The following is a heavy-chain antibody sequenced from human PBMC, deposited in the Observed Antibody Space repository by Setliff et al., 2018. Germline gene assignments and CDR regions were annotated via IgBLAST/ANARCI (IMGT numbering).Heavy chain of an antibody. CDR1: GYTFTSYG. J-gene: IGHJ6*03. V-gene: IGHV1-18*01. D-gene: IGHD2-2*01. CDR3: ARGIGGCSSTSCYDGYYYMDV. Sequence: ASVKVSCKASGYTFTSYGISWVRQAPGQGLEWMGWISAYNGNANYAQKFQGRVTITADESTSTAYMELSSLRSEDTAVYYCARGIGGCSSTSCYDGYYYMDVWGEGTTVTVS. CDR2: ISAYNGNA.